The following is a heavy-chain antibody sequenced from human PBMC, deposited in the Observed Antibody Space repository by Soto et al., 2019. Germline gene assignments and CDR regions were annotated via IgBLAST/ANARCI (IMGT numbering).Heavy chain of an antibody. Sequence: SETLSLTCTVSGGSIGSYYWSWIRQPPGKGLEWIGYIYYSGSTNYNPTLKSRVTISVDTSKNQFSLKLSSVTAADTSVYYCARDGVGATNVWYNWFDPWGQGTLVTVSS. V-gene: IGHV4-59*01. D-gene: IGHD1-26*01. CDR3: ARDGVGATNVWYNWFDP. CDR2: IYYSGST. CDR1: GGSIGSYY. J-gene: IGHJ5*02.